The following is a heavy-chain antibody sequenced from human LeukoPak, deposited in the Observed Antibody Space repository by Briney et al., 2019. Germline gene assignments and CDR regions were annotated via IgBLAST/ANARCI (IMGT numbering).Heavy chain of an antibody. CDR2: IKEGGSEK. D-gene: IGHD1-26*01. CDR3: ARGDIVGATLGYFDY. J-gene: IGHJ4*02. CDR1: GFTFNRYW. Sequence: PGGSLRLSCAASGFTFNRYWMIWVRQAPGKGLEWVASIKEGGSEKYYVDSVKGRFTISRDNTKNSLDLQMNSLRAEDTAVYYCARGDIVGATLGYFDYWGQGTLVTFSS. V-gene: IGHV3-7*03.